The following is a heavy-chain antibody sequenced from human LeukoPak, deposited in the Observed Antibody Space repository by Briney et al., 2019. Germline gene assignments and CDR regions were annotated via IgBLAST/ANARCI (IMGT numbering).Heavy chain of an antibody. V-gene: IGHV3-23*01. Sequence: GGSLRLSCAASGFTFTTYAMTWVRQAPGKGLQWVSSISGRGDSTYYTDSVKGRFTISRDSSKNTLYLQMNSLRAEDTAVYYCAKDNSLDYWGQGTLVTVSS. CDR3: AKDNSLDY. D-gene: IGHD4-11*01. CDR2: ISGRGDST. J-gene: IGHJ4*02. CDR1: GFTFTTYA.